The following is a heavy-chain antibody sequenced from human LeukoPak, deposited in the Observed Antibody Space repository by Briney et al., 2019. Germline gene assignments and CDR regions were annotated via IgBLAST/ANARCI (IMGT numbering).Heavy chain of an antibody. D-gene: IGHD5-18*01. Sequence: GGSLRLSCAASGFTFSSYSMNWVRQAPGRGLEWVSSISSSSSYIYYADSVKGRFTISRDNAKNSLYLQMNSLRAEDTAVYYCARAATAMDFDYWGQGTLVTVSS. CDR3: ARAATAMDFDY. V-gene: IGHV3-21*01. J-gene: IGHJ4*02. CDR1: GFTFSSYS. CDR2: ISSSSSYI.